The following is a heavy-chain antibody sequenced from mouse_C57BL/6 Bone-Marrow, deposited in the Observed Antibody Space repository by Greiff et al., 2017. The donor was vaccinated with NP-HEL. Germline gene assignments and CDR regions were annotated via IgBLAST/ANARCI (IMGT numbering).Heavy chain of an antibody. D-gene: IGHD4-1*01. CDR2: IWRGGST. CDR1: GFSLTSYG. J-gene: IGHJ2*01. V-gene: IGHV2-5*01. CDR3: AKGGDLLGRIDY. Sequence: QVQLKESGPGLVQPSQSLSITCTVSGFSLTSYGVHWVRQSPGKGLEWLGVIWRGGSTDYNAAFMSRLSITKDNSKSQVFFKLNSLHADDTAIYYCAKGGDLLGRIDYGGQGTTLTVSS.